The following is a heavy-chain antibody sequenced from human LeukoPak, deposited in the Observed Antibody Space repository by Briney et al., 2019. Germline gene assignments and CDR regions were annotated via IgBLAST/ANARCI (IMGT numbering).Heavy chain of an antibody. Sequence: GGSLRLSCAASGFTFSSYAMHWVRQAPGKGLEWVAVISYDGSNKYHADSVKGRFTISRDNSKNTLYLQMNSLRAEDTAVCYCAKDLSGWYSDYWGQGTLVTVSS. CDR2: ISYDGSNK. CDR3: AKDLSGWYSDY. V-gene: IGHV3-30*04. J-gene: IGHJ4*02. CDR1: GFTFSSYA. D-gene: IGHD6-19*01.